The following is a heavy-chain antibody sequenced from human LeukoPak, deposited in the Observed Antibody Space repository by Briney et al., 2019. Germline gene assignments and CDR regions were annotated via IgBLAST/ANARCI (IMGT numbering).Heavy chain of an antibody. CDR1: GFTFSSYG. J-gene: IGHJ4*02. V-gene: IGHV3-30*02. D-gene: IGHD3-10*01. Sequence: GGSLRLSCAASGFTFSSYGMHWVRQAAGKGLDWVAFIRWDGSNQYYADSVKGRFTISRDNSKNTLHLQMHSLRAEDTAVYYCAKGRDFLLDYWGQGTLVTVSS. CDR3: AKGRDFLLDY. CDR2: IRWDGSNQ.